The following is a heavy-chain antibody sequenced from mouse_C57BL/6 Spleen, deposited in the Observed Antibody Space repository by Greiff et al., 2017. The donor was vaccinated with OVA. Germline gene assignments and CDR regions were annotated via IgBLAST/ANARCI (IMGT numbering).Heavy chain of an antibody. V-gene: IGHV2-5*01. CDR2: IWRGGST. J-gene: IGHJ3*01. CDR3: AKEGPWLAY. Sequence: QVHVKQSGPGLVQPSQSLSITCTVSGFSLTSYGVHWVRQSPGKGLEWLGVIWRGGSTDYNAAFMSRLSITKENSKSQVFFKMNSLQAEDAAIYYCAKEGPWLAYWGQGTLVTVSA. CDR1: GFSLTSYG.